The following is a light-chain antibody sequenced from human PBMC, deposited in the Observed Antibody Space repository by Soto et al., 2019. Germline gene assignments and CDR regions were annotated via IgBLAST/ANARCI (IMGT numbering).Light chain of an antibody. CDR1: SSDVGGYEY. CDR3: SSYTSTSTRV. CDR2: EVT. V-gene: IGLV2-14*01. Sequence: QSALTQPASVSGFPGQSITISCSGTSSDVGGYEYVSWYQQHPGKAPKVMIYEVTNRPSGVSNRFSGSKSGNTASLTISGLQAEDEADYYCSSYTSTSTRVFGTGTQLTVL. J-gene: IGLJ1*01.